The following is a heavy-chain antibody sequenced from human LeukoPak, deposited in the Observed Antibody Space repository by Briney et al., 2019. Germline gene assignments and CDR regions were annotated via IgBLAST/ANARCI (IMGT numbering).Heavy chain of an antibody. CDR2: IYYSGST. CDR3: ARLRDGYNYRLDY. J-gene: IGHJ4*02. Sequence: PSETLSLTCTVSGGSISSYYWSWLRQPPGKGLEWIGYIYYSGSTNYNPSLKSRVTISVDTSKNQFSLKLSSVTAADTAVYYCARLRDGYNYRLDYWGQGTLVTVSS. D-gene: IGHD5-24*01. CDR1: GGSISSYY. V-gene: IGHV4-59*08.